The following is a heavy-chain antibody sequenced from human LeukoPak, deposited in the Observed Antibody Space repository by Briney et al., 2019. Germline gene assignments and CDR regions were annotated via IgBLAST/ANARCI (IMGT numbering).Heavy chain of an antibody. CDR1: GFTFSSYW. D-gene: IGHD1-26*01. J-gene: IGHJ4*02. V-gene: IGHV3-74*01. CDR3: ARDRNTGSSYENLFEY. CDR2: INSDGSST. Sequence: PGGSLRLSCAASGFTFSSYWMHWVRQAPGKGLVWVSRINSDGSSTSYADSVKGRSTIPRDNAKNTLYLQMSTLRAEDTSVYYCARDRNTGSSYENLFEYWGQGSLVTVSS.